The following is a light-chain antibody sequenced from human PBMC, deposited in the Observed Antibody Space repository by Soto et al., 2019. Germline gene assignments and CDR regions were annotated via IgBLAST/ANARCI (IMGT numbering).Light chain of an antibody. CDR3: QQYGSSQWT. V-gene: IGKV3-20*01. CDR2: GVS. CDR1: QSVSSSY. Sequence: EIVLTQSPGTLSLSPGERATLSCRASQSVSSSYLAWYQPKPGQAPRLLIYGVSSRETGIRDRFSGSGSGTEFTRTISRLEPEDFAVYYCQQYGSSQWTFGQGTKVDIK. J-gene: IGKJ1*01.